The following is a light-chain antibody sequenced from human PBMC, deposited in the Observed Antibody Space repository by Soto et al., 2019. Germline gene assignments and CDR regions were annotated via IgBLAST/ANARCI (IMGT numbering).Light chain of an antibody. CDR1: QGVDSSY. V-gene: IGKV3-20*01. Sequence: EIVLTQSPGTLSLSPGERATLSCRASQGVDSSYLAWYQQKPGQAPRLLIYGASSRATGIADRFSGSGSGTDFTLTISRLEPEDFAVYYCQQYASSPRTVGQGTKVDIK. CDR2: GAS. CDR3: QQYASSPRT. J-gene: IGKJ1*01.